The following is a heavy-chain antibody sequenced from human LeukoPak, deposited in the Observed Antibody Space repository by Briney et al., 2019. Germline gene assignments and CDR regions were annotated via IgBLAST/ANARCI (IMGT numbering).Heavy chain of an antibody. D-gene: IGHD5-12*01. J-gene: IGHJ4*02. V-gene: IGHV3-11*01. CDR2: ISSSGSTI. Sequence: GGSLRLSCAASGFTFSDYYMSWIRQAPGKGLEWVSYISSSGSTIYYADSVKGRFTISRDNSKNTLYLQMNSLRAEDTAVYYCAREYSGYDFYYFDYWGQGTLVTVSS. CDR3: AREYSGYDFYYFDY. CDR1: GFTFSDYY.